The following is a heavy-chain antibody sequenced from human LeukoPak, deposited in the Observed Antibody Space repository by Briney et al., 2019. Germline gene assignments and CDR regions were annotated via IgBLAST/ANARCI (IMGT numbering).Heavy chain of an antibody. CDR3: ARGSIAGATRNYFDS. CDR2: IYPGDSDT. V-gene: IGHV5-51*01. Sequence: GESLKISCQGSGYSFTTYWIGWVRQMPGKGPEWMGIIYPGDSDTRYSPSFQGQVTISADKSFNSAYLQWSSLKASDTAMYYCARGSIAGATRNYFDSWGQGTLVTVSS. J-gene: IGHJ4*02. CDR1: GYSFTTYW. D-gene: IGHD1-26*01.